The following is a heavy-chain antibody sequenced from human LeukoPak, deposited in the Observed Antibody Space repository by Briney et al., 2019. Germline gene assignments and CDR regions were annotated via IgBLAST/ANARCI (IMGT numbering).Heavy chain of an antibody. CDR3: ARAGYGDSDFDY. CDR2: INHSGST. Sequence: SETLSLTCAVYGGSFSGYYWSWIRQSPGKGLEWIGEINHSGSTYYNPSLKSRVTISVDTSKNQFSLKLSSVTAADTAVYYCARAGYGDSDFDYWGQGTLVTVSS. V-gene: IGHV4-34*01. CDR1: GGSFSGYY. J-gene: IGHJ4*02. D-gene: IGHD4-17*01.